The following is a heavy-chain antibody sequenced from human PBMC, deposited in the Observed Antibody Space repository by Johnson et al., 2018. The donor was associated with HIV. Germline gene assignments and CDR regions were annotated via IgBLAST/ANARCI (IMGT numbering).Heavy chain of an antibody. D-gene: IGHD6-19*01. Sequence: QMQLVESGGGVVQPGGSLRLSCVASGFTFSRFGMHWVRQAPGKGLEWVAVISYDGNNKYYADSVKGRFTISRDNSKNTLYPQMNSLRAEDTAVYYCARDIIAVAGYDAFDIWGQGTMVTVSS. CDR2: ISYDGNNK. V-gene: IGHV3-30*19. CDR1: GFTFSRFG. J-gene: IGHJ3*02. CDR3: ARDIIAVAGYDAFDI.